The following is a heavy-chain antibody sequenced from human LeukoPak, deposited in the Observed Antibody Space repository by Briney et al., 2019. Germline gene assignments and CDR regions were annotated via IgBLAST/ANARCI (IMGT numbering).Heavy chain of an antibody. CDR3: ARGSGYSYDFTGRERTKSRLDF. J-gene: IGHJ4*02. D-gene: IGHD5-18*01. CDR2: ISYDGTKR. CDR1: GFTFSTNG. Sequence: GGSLRLSCAASGFTFSTNGIHWVRQAPGKGLEWVAVISYDGTKRYYADSVKGRFTISRDNSKNTVYLQMTSLKTEDTAVYYCARGSGYSYDFTGRERTKSRLDFWGQGTLVTVSS. V-gene: IGHV3-30*03.